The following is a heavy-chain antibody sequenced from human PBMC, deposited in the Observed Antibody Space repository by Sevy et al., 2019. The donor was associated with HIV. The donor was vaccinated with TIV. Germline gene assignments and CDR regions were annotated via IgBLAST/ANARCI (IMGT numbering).Heavy chain of an antibody. CDR3: AAGLGKSDFDS. Sequence: GGSLRLSCAASGLTVSNAWMNWVRQAPGKGLEWVGPIKSKSDGGTRDLAAPVKGRVSISRDASRNTVSLEISSLKIEDTGMYYCAAGLGKSDFDSWGQGTLVTVSS. V-gene: IGHV3-15*01. D-gene: IGHD3-9*01. J-gene: IGHJ5*01. CDR1: GLTVSNAW. CDR2: IKSKSDGGTR.